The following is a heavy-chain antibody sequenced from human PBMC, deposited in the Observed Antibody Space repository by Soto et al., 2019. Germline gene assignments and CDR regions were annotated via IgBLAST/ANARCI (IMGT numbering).Heavy chain of an antibody. CDR2: IYSGGST. CDR3: ARGGRDCSSTSCYYYYMDV. V-gene: IGHV3-66*01. CDR1: GFTVSSNY. Sequence: EVQLVESGGGLVQPGGSLRLSCAASGFTVSSNYMSWVRQAPGKGLEWVSVIYSGGSTYYADSVKGRFTISRDNSKNTLYLLMNSLRAEDTAVYYCARGGRDCSSTSCYYYYMDVWGKGTTVTVSS. J-gene: IGHJ6*03. D-gene: IGHD2-2*01.